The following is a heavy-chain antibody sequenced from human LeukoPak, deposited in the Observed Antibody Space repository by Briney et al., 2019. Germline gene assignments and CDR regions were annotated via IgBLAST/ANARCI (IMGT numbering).Heavy chain of an antibody. J-gene: IGHJ4*02. D-gene: IGHD3-22*01. CDR2: ISGSGGST. Sequence: GGSLRLSCAASGFSFSSYVMNWVRQAPGKGLEWVSAISGSGGSTYYADSVKGRFTISRDNSKSTLYLQMNSLRAEDTAVYYCAKDQRILVITTTDFDYWGQGTLATVSS. V-gene: IGHV3-23*01. CDR3: AKDQRILVITTTDFDY. CDR1: GFSFSSYV.